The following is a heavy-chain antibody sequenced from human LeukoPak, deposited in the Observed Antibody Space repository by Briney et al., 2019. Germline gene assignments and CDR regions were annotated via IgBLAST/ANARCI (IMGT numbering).Heavy chain of an antibody. D-gene: IGHD2-2*02. CDR2: IYSGGST. Sequence: GGSLRLSCAASGFTVNIYYLTWVRQAPGKGLEWVSVIYSGGSTYYADSVKGRFTISRDNAKNSLYLQMNSLRAEDTAVYYCARRRCSSTSCYNYFDYWGQGTLVTVSS. CDR3: ARRRCSSTSCYNYFDY. J-gene: IGHJ4*02. CDR1: GFTVNIYY. V-gene: IGHV3-53*01.